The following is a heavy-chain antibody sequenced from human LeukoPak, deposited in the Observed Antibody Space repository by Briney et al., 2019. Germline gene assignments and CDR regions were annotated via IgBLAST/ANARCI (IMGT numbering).Heavy chain of an antibody. CDR1: GYTLTELS. CDR2: FDPEDGET. J-gene: IGHJ3*02. V-gene: IGHV1-24*01. D-gene: IGHD3-22*01. Sequence: PWASVKVSCKVSGYTLTELSMHWVRQAPGKGLEWMGGFDPEDGETIYAQKFQGRVTMTEDTSTDTAYMELSSLRSEDTAVYYCATGDSSGRWAFDIWGQGTMVTVSS. CDR3: ATGDSSGRWAFDI.